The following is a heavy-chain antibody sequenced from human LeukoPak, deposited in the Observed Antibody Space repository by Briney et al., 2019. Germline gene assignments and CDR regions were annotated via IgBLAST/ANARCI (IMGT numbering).Heavy chain of an antibody. CDR2: IYPGDSDT. J-gene: IGHJ5*02. CDR1: GYSFTSYW. D-gene: IGHD6-19*01. CDR3: ARLNSSGWYDVSIVVGNWFDP. Sequence: GESLKISCKGSGYSFTSYWIGWVRQMPGKGLEWMGIIYPGDSDTRYSPSFQGQVTISADKSISTAYLQWSSLKASDTAMYYCARLNSSGWYDVSIVVGNWFDPWGQGTLVTVSP. V-gene: IGHV5-51*01.